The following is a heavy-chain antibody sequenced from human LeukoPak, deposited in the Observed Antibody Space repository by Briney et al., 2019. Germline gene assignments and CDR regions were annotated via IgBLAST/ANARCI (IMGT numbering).Heavy chain of an antibody. D-gene: IGHD2-2*01. V-gene: IGHV3-66*01. CDR2: IYSGGST. J-gene: IGHJ6*02. CDR3: ARDGSSTVVGYYGMDV. Sequence: GGSLRLSCAASGFTFSGYAMSWVRQAPGKGLEWVSVIYSGGSTYYADSVKGRFTISRDNSKNTLYLQMNSLRAEDTAVYYCARDGSSTVVGYYGMDVWGQGTTVTVSS. CDR1: GFTFSGYA.